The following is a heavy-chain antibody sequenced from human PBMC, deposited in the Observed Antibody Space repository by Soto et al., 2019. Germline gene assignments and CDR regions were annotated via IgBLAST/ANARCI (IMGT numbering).Heavy chain of an antibody. Sequence: QVQLQESGPGLVKPSQTLSLTCTVSGGSISSGDYYWRWIRQPPGKGLEWIGYIYSSGNTYYNPSLKSRVTMSLDTSKNQFSLKLSSVTAADTAVYYCAAFLGAFWYFDLWGRGTLVTVSS. CDR1: GGSISSGDYY. D-gene: IGHD1-26*01. J-gene: IGHJ2*01. V-gene: IGHV4-30-4*01. CDR3: AAFLGAFWYFDL. CDR2: IYSSGNT.